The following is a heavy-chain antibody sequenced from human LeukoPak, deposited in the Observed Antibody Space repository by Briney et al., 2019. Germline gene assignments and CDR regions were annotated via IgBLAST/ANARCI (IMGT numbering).Heavy chain of an antibody. J-gene: IGHJ4*02. Sequence: GGSLRLSCAASGFTFSSYHMDWVRLAPGKGLEWVSAISSSSYIYYADSVKGRFTISRDNAKNSLYLQMNSLRAEDTAVYYCARVGFSYGSGSYYPFDYWGQGTLVTVSS. D-gene: IGHD3-10*01. CDR3: ARVGFSYGSGSYYPFDY. CDR1: GFTFSSYH. CDR2: ISSSSYI. V-gene: IGHV3-21*01.